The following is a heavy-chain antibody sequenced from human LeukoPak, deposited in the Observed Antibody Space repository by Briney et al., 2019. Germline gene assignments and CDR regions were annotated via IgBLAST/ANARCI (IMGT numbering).Heavy chain of an antibody. V-gene: IGHV3-23*01. J-gene: IGHJ4*02. D-gene: IGHD6-13*01. Sequence: GGSLRLSCAASGFTFSIYGMTWVRQAPGRGLEWVSAITGGSANTNYADSVKGRFTVSRDNAKSTLYLQMNSLRAEDTAIYYCARLLTAAGTRIDYWGQGALVTVAS. CDR2: ITGGSANT. CDR1: GFTFSIYG. CDR3: ARLLTAAGTRIDY.